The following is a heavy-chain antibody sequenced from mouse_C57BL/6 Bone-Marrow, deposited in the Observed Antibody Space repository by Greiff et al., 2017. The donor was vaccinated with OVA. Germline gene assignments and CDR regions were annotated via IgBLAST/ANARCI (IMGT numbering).Heavy chain of an antibody. CDR3: AREDYYYGSSYYFDY. J-gene: IGHJ2*01. Sequence: QVQLKESGAELARPGASVKLSCKASGYTFTSYVISWVKQRTGQGLEWIGEIYPRSGNTYYNEKFKGKATLTADKSSSTAYMELRSLTSEDSAVYFCAREDYYYGSSYYFDYWGQGTTLTVSS. D-gene: IGHD1-1*01. V-gene: IGHV1-81*01. CDR2: IYPRSGNT. CDR1: GYTFTSYV.